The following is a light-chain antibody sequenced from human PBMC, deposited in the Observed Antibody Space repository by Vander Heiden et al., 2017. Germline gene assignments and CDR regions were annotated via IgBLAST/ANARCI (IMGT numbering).Light chain of an antibody. Sequence: QSALTQPASFSGSPGQSITISCTGTSSDVGGYNYVSWYQQHPGKAPKVMIYDVSNRPSGVSNRFSGSKSGNTASLTISGLQAEDEADYYCSSYTSSSTYVFGTGTKVTVL. CDR1: SSDVGGYNY. J-gene: IGLJ1*01. CDR3: SSYTSSSTYV. CDR2: DVS. V-gene: IGLV2-14*01.